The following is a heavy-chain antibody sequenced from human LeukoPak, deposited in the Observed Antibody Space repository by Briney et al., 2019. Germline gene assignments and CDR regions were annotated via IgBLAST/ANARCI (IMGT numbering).Heavy chain of an antibody. CDR1: GFTFSSYG. J-gene: IGHJ4*02. CDR2: IWYDGSNQ. Sequence: GGSLRLSCAASGFTFSSYGMHWVRQAPGKGLEWVSLIWYDGSNQYHADSVKGRFTISRDNSKNTLYLRMNGLRAEDTAVYYCARDRGGYFDSWGQGTLVTVSS. CDR3: ARDRGGYFDS. V-gene: IGHV3-33*08.